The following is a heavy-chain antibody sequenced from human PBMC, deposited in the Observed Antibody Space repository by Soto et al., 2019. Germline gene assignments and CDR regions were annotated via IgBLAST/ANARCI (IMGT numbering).Heavy chain of an antibody. CDR2: ISGGGGGT. CDR1: GFTFSSYA. V-gene: IGHV3-23*01. D-gene: IGHD6-6*01. Sequence: PGGSLRLSCAASGFTFSSYAMSWVRQAPGKGLEWVSAISGGGGGTSYADSVKDRFTISRDNSENTLYLQMNSLRAEDTAVYYCAKERDSSSSAVDYWGQGTLVTVSS. CDR3: AKERDSSSSAVDY. J-gene: IGHJ4*02.